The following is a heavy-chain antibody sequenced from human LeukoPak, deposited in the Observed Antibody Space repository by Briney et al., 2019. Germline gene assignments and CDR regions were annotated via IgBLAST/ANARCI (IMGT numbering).Heavy chain of an antibody. CDR2: IYYSGST. J-gene: IGHJ4*02. V-gene: IGHV4-39*07. Sequence: PSETLSLTCTVSGGSISSSSYYWGWIRQPPGKGLEWIGSIYYSGSTYYNPSLKSRVTISVDTSKNQFSLKLSSVTAADTAVYYCAREPSGYYFDYWGQGTLVTVSS. D-gene: IGHD5-12*01. CDR3: AREPSGYYFDY. CDR1: GGSISSSSYY.